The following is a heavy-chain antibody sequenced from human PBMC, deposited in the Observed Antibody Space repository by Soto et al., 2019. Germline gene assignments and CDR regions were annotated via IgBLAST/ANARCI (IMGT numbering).Heavy chain of an antibody. D-gene: IGHD6-6*01. CDR3: ARGEARRV. J-gene: IGHJ1*01. CDR1: GGSFSGYY. V-gene: IGHV4-34*01. Sequence: SETLSLTCAVYGGSFSGYYWSWIRQPPGKGLEWIGEINHSGSTNYNPSLKSRVTISVDTSKNQFSLKLSSVTAADTAVYYCARGEARRVWGQGTLVTVSS. CDR2: INHSGST.